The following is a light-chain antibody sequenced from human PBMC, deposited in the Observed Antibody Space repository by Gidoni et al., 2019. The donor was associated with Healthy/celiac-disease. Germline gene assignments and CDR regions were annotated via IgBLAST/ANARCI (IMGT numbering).Light chain of an antibody. CDR1: QSVSSN. J-gene: IGKJ1*01. V-gene: IGKV3-15*01. CDR3: QQYNNWPRT. Sequence: EIVMTQSPATLSVSPGERATLSCRASQSVSSNLAWYQQKPGQAPMLLIYGASTRATCIPSRFSGSGSWTEFTLTISILQSEDFAVYYCQQYNNWPRTFGQGTKVEIK. CDR2: GAS.